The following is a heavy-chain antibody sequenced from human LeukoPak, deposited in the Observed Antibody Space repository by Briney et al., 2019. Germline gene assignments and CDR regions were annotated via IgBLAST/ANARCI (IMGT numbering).Heavy chain of an antibody. CDR2: ISAYNGNT. J-gene: IGHJ4*02. CDR3: ASVSDYGDYGDY. V-gene: IGHV1-18*04. Sequence: ASVKVSCKASGYTFTSYGISWVRQAPGQGLEWMGWISAYNGNTNYAQKLQGRVTMTTDTPTSTAYMELRSLRSDDTAVYYCASVSDYGDYGDYWGQGTLVTVSS. D-gene: IGHD4-17*01. CDR1: GYTFTSYG.